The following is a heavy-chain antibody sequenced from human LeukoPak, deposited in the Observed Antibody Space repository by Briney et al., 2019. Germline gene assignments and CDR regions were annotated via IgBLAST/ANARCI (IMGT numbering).Heavy chain of an antibody. D-gene: IGHD1-26*01. CDR3: ARRVVGATWMAFDY. J-gene: IGHJ4*02. CDR2: IYYSGST. V-gene: IGHV4-39*01. CDR1: GGSISSSSYY. Sequence: SETLSFTCTVSGGSISSSSYYWGWIRQPPGKGLEWIGSIYYSGSTYYNPSLKSRVTISVDTSKNQFSLKLSSVTAADTAVYYCARRVVGATWMAFDYWGQGTLVTVSS.